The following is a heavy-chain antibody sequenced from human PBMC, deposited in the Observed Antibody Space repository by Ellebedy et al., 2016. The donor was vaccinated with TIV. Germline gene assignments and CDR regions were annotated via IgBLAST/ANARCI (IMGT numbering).Heavy chain of an antibody. V-gene: IGHV3-48*02. Sequence: GESLKISCAASGFTFSTYAMLWIRQAPGKGLEWVSYISSSGSTIYYADSVKGRFTISRDNAKNSLYLQMNSLRDEDTAVYYCARDSEGPYGDYRTGGNYWGQGTLVTVSS. D-gene: IGHD4-17*01. CDR2: ISSSGSTI. CDR3: ARDSEGPYGDYRTGGNY. J-gene: IGHJ4*02. CDR1: GFTFSTYA.